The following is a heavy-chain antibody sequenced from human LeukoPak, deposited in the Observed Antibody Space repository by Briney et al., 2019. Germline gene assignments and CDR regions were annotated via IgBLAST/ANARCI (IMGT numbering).Heavy chain of an antibody. J-gene: IGHJ4*02. CDR2: ISSSGSTI. D-gene: IGHD3-22*01. CDR1: GFTFSSYE. Sequence: GGSLRLSCAASGFTFSSYEMNWVRQAPGKGLEWVSYISSSGSTIYYADSVKGRFTISRDNAKNSLYLQMNSLRAEDTAVYYCARAGSFYGSSGYYRYYFDYWGQGTLVTVSS. V-gene: IGHV3-48*03. CDR3: ARAGSFYGSSGYYRYYFDY.